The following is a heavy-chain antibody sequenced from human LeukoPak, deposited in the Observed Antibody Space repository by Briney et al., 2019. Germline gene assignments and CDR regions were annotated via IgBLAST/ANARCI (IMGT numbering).Heavy chain of an antibody. D-gene: IGHD2-2*01. CDR2: INPSGGST. J-gene: IGHJ3*02. Sequence: AASVKVSCKASGYTFTSYYMHWVRQAPGQGLEWMGIINPSGGSTSYAQKFQGRVTMTRDMSTSTVYMELSSLRSEDTAVYYCARAPGVCSSTSCQEMDAFDIWGQGTMVTVSS. V-gene: IGHV1-46*01. CDR3: ARAPGVCSSTSCQEMDAFDI. CDR1: GYTFTSYY.